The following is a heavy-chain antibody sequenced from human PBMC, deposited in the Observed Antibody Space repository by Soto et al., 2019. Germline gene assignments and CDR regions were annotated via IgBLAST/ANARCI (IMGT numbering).Heavy chain of an antibody. CDR2: IYDNGIT. V-gene: IGHV4-59*12. CDR3: ARTYDSNGYANEFDS. CDR1: GRSITSYY. Sequence: QVVLQESGPGLVKPSENMSLTCSGSGRSITSYYWSWVRQPPGKGLEWIGYIYDNGITSQNPSLKSRVTMSADTSQNQFSLKLTAVTGADTAVYYCARTYDSNGYANEFDSWGQGILVTVTS. D-gene: IGHD3-22*01. J-gene: IGHJ4*02.